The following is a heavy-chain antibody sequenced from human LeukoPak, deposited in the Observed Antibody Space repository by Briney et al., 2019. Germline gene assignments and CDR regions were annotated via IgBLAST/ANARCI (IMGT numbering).Heavy chain of an antibody. CDR1: GFTFSSYA. CDR3: AKADDIGYGDYVSAVDY. V-gene: IGHV3-23*01. J-gene: IGHJ4*02. Sequence: PGGSLRLSCAASGFTFSSYAMSWVRQAPGKGLEWVSAISGSGGSTYYADSVKGRFTISRDNSKNTLYLQMNSLRAEDTAVYYCAKADDIGYGDYVSAVDYWGQGTLVTVSS. CDR2: ISGSGGST. D-gene: IGHD4-17*01.